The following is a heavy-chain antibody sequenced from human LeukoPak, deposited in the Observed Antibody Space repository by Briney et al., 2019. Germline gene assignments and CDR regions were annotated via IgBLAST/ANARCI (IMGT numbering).Heavy chain of an antibody. D-gene: IGHD3-10*01. V-gene: IGHV3-21*01. J-gene: IGHJ4*02. Sequence: GGSLRLSCAASGFTFNNYIMNWVRQAPGKGLGWVSSISSSSDYIYYADSVKGRFTISRDNAKNSLYLQMNSLRAEDTAVYYCARVRGGSGSYLYWGQGTLVTVSS. CDR3: ARVRGGSGSYLY. CDR2: ISSSSDYI. CDR1: GFTFNNYI.